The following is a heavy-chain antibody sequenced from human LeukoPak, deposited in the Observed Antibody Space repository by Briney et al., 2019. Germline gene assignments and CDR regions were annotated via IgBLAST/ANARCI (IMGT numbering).Heavy chain of an antibody. D-gene: IGHD2-2*01. V-gene: IGHV1-8*01. CDR3: ATGSTNIVVVPAAEDYYYYYYMDV. Sequence: ASVKVSCKASGYTFTSYDINWVRQATGQGLEWMGWMNPNSGNTGYAQKFQGRVTMTRNTSISTAYMELSSLRSEDTAVYYCATGSTNIVVVPAAEDYYYYYYMDVWGKGTTVTVSS. J-gene: IGHJ6*03. CDR1: GYTFTSYD. CDR2: MNPNSGNT.